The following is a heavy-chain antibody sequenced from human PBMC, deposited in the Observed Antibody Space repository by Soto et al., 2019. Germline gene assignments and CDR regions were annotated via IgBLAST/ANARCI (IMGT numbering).Heavy chain of an antibody. D-gene: IGHD2-2*01. CDR1: GYIFINYG. J-gene: IGHJ5*02. CDR2: ISGYNGNT. V-gene: IGHV1-18*01. CDR3: ARDEVPAANWLDR. Sequence: ASVKVSCKASGYIFINYGITWVRQAPGQGLEWMGWISGYNGNTKYADKLQGRVTMTTDTSTTTAYMELMSLRSDDTAVYYCARDEVPAANWLDRWGQGTLVTSPQ.